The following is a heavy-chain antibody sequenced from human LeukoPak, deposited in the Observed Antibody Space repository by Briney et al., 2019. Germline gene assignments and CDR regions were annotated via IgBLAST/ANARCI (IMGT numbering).Heavy chain of an antibody. V-gene: IGHV1-69*05. J-gene: IGHJ5*02. CDR2: IIPIFGTA. D-gene: IGHD3-10*01. CDR3: ARRVVRGVRGNWFDP. CDR1: GGTFSSHA. Sequence: SVKVSCKASGGTFSSHAISWVRQAPGQGLEWMGGIIPIFGTANYAQKFQGRVTITTDESTSTAYMELSSLRSEDTAVYYCARRVVRGVRGNWFDPWGQGTLVTVSS.